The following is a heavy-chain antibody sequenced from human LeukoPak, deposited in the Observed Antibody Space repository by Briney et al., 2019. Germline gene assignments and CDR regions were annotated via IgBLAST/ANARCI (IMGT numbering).Heavy chain of an antibody. V-gene: IGHV1-46*01. CDR1: GYTFTSYY. CDR3: ARDYVWGSYRYTSWFDP. J-gene: IGHJ5*02. D-gene: IGHD3-16*02. Sequence: RASVRVSCKASGYTFTSYYMHWVRQAPGQGLEWMGIINPSGGSTSYAQKFQGRVTMTRDTSTSTVYMELSSLRSEDTAVYYCARDYVWGSYRYTSWFDPWGQGTLVTVSS. CDR2: INPSGGST.